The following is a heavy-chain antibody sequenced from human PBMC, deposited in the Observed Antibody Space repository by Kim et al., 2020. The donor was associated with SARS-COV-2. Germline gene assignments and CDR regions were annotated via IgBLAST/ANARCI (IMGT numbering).Heavy chain of an antibody. Sequence: SETLSLTCTVSGASISSDYWSWVRQAPGKGLEWIGDIYYSGSTDYNPSLISRATISVDMPKNQFSLRLNSVTAADTAVYYCTRGAGIVAVWARNYYMDVWGKGTTVTVSS. V-gene: IGHV4-59*01. D-gene: IGHD6-13*01. CDR3: TRGAGIVAVWARNYYMDV. J-gene: IGHJ6*03. CDR1: GASISSDY. CDR2: IYYSGST.